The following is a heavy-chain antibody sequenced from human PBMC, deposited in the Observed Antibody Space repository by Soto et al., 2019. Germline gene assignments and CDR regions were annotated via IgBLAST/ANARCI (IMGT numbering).Heavy chain of an antibody. CDR2: ISGSGGST. Sequence: EVQLLESGGGLVQPGGSLRLSCAASGFTFSSYAMSWVRQAPGKGLEWVSAISGSGGSTYYADSVKGRFTISRDNSKNALYLQMNSVRAEDTAVYYCAKSVGDIVVVVAAADAFDIWGQGTMVTVSS. CDR3: AKSVGDIVVVVAAADAFDI. V-gene: IGHV3-23*01. J-gene: IGHJ3*02. CDR1: GFTFSSYA. D-gene: IGHD2-15*01.